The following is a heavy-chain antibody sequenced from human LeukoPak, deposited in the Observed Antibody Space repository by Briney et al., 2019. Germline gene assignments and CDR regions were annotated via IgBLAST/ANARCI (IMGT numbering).Heavy chain of an antibody. CDR2: IRYDGSNK. V-gene: IGHV3-30*02. D-gene: IGHD2-2*01. Sequence: GGSLRLSCAASGFTFSSYGMHWVRQAPGKGLEWVAFIRYDGSNKYYADSVKGRFTISRDNSKNTLYLQMNSLRAEDTAVHYCAKEDIVVVPAALDAFDIWGQGTMVTVSS. CDR1: GFTFSSYG. CDR3: AKEDIVVVPAALDAFDI. J-gene: IGHJ3*02.